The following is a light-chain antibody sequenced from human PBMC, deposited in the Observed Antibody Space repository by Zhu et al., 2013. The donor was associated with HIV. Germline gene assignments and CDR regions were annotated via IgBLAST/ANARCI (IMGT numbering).Light chain of an antibody. CDR2: AAS. J-gene: IGKJ4*02. CDR1: QGISSW. V-gene: IGKV1-12*01. CDR3: QQSYTLPLT. Sequence: DIRLTQSPSILSASVGDRVTITCRASQGISSWLAWYQQKPGKAPNLLIYAASSLQSGVPSRFSGTKSGTDFTLTITSLQPEDFATYFCQQSYTLPLTFGQGTKLEIK.